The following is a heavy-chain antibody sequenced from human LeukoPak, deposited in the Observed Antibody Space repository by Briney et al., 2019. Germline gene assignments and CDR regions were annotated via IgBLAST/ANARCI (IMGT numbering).Heavy chain of an antibody. Sequence: GGSLRLSCAASGFTFDNYGMSWDRQAPGKGLEWVSGINWNGGSTGYADSVKGRFTISRDNAKNSLYLQMNSLRAEDTALYYCARSYRNNYFDYWGQGTLVTVSS. V-gene: IGHV3-20*04. CDR3: ARSYRNNYFDY. CDR1: GFTFDNYG. CDR2: INWNGGST. D-gene: IGHD3-16*02. J-gene: IGHJ4*02.